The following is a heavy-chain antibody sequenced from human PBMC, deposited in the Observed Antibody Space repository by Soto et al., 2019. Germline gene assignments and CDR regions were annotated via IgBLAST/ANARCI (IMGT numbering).Heavy chain of an antibody. CDR3: ARGLGYCSGGSCSYYFDY. D-gene: IGHD2-15*01. CDR1: GGSISSSNW. Sequence: PSETLSLTCAVSGGSISSSNWWSWVRQPPGKGLEWIGYIYYSGSTNYNPSLKSRVTISVDTSKNQFSLKLSSVTAADTAVYYCARGLGYCSGGSCSYYFDYWGQGTLVTVSS. V-gene: IGHV4-4*02. J-gene: IGHJ4*02. CDR2: IYYSGST.